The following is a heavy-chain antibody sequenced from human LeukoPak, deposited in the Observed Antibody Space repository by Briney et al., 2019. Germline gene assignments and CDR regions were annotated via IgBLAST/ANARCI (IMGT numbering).Heavy chain of an antibody. CDR3: ARSGGLQKFDY. V-gene: IGHV3-30-3*01. D-gene: IGHD4-11*01. CDR1: EFTFSNYA. J-gene: IGHJ4*02. CDR2: ISYDGNTI. Sequence: PGGSLRLSCAASEFTFSNYALHWVRQAPGKGLQWVAVISYDGNTIHYADSVKGRFIISRDTSKNTLYLQMNRLRAEDTAVYYCARSGGLQKFDYWGQGTLVTVSS.